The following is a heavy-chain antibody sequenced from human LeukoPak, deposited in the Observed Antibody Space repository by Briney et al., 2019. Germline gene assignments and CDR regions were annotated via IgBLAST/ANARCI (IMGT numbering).Heavy chain of an antibody. CDR3: VRDVRGGYSY. CDR2: ISSGSNYI. V-gene: IGHV3-21*01. J-gene: IGHJ4*02. D-gene: IGHD3-10*01. Sequence: PGGSLRLSCAASGFTFSSYSMNWVRQAPGKGLEWVSSISSGSNYIYYADSVKGRFTISRDNAKNSLYLQMNSLRDEDTAVYYCVRDVRGGYSYWGQGTLVTVSS. CDR1: GFTFSSYS.